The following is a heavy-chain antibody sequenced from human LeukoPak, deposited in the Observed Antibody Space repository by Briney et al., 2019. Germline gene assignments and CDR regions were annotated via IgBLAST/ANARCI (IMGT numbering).Heavy chain of an antibody. Sequence: AGGSLRLSCAASGFTFSGSAVHWVRQASEKGLEWVGRIRTKANNYATAYAASAKGRFTVSRDDSKNTAFLQMNSLKTEDTAVYYCARVGITGALFDYWGQGTLVTVSS. J-gene: IGHJ4*02. CDR1: GFTFSGSA. CDR2: IRTKANNYAT. CDR3: ARVGITGALFDY. V-gene: IGHV3-73*01. D-gene: IGHD7-27*01.